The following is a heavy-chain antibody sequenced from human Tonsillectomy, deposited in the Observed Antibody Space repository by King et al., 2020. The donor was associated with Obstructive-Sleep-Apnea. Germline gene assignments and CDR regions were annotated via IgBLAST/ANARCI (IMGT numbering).Heavy chain of an antibody. Sequence: LQLQESGPGLVKPSETLSLTCSVSGDSISSGFYSWGWIRQPPGKGPEWIGTILYSGGTHYSPSLMSRVTMSVDRSKNLLSLSLTSVTAADTAVYFCARVGYGRSFGMDVWGQGTTVTVSS. D-gene: IGHD6-13*01. CDR3: ARVGYGRSFGMDV. J-gene: IGHJ6*02. V-gene: IGHV4-39*07. CDR1: GDSISSGFYS. CDR2: ILYSGGT.